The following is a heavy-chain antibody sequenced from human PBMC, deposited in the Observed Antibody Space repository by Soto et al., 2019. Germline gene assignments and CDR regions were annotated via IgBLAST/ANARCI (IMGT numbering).Heavy chain of an antibody. CDR3: ARDLGIAVALPPHFDY. D-gene: IGHD6-19*01. V-gene: IGHV6-1*01. J-gene: IGHJ4*02. CDR2: TYYRSKWYN. Sequence: SQTLSLTCAISGDSVSSNSAAWNWIRQSPSRGLEWLGRTYYRSKWYNDYAVSVKSRITINPDKSKNQFSLQLNSVTPEDTAVYYCARDLGIAVALPPHFDYWGQGTLVTVSS. CDR1: GDSVSSNSAA.